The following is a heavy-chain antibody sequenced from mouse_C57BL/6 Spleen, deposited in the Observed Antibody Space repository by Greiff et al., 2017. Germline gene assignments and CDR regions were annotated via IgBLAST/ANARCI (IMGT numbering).Heavy chain of an antibody. D-gene: IGHD1-1*02. CDR3: ASGVATDD. CDR2: ILPGSGST. Sequence: QVQLQQSGAELMKPGASVKLSCKATGYTFTGYWIEWVKQRPGHGLEWIGEILPGSGSTNYTEKFKGKATFTADTSSNTAYMQLSSLTTEDSAIYYCASGVATDDWGKGTTLTVSS. V-gene: IGHV1-9*01. CDR1: GYTFTGYW. J-gene: IGHJ2*01.